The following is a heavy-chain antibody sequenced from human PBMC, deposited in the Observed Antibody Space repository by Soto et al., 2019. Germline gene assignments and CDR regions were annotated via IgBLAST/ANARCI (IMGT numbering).Heavy chain of an antibody. CDR1: GFTFSSYA. Sequence: QVQLVESGGGVVQPGRSLRLSCAASGFTFSSYAMHWVRQAPGKGLEWAAVISYDGRNKYYADSVKGRFTISRDNSKNTLYLQMNSLRAEDTAGYYCARETDGMDVWGQGTTVTVSS. CDR3: ARETDGMDV. CDR2: ISYDGRNK. V-gene: IGHV3-30*04. J-gene: IGHJ6*02.